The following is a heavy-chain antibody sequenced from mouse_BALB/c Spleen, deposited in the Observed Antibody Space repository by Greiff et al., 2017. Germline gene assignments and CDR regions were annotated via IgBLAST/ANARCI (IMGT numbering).Heavy chain of an antibody. J-gene: IGHJ2*01. CDR3: ARRAGDDY. Sequence: VQLQQSGAELAKPGASVKMSCKASGYTFTSYWMHWVKQRPGQGLEWIGYINPSTGYTEYNQKFKDKATLTADKSSSTAYMQLSSLTSEDSAVYYCARRAGDDYWGQGTTLTVSS. CDR2: INPSTGYT. V-gene: IGHV1-7*01. D-gene: IGHD3-1*01. CDR1: GYTFTSYW.